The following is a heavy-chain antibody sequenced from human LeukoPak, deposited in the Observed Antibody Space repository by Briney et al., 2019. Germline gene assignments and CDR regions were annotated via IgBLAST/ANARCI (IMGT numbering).Heavy chain of an antibody. Sequence: PGGSLRLSCAASGFTFSDHYMHWVRQAPGKGLEWVAVISYDGSNKYYADSVKGRFTISRDSSKNTLYLQMNSLRAEDTAVYYCARDPSSGYYYYFDYWGQGTLVTVSS. V-gene: IGHV3-30*03. CDR3: ARDPSSGYYYYFDY. CDR2: ISYDGSNK. J-gene: IGHJ4*02. D-gene: IGHD3-22*01. CDR1: GFTFSDHY.